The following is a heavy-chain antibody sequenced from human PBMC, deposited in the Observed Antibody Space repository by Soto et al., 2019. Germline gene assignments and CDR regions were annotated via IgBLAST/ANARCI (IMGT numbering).Heavy chain of an antibody. V-gene: IGHV1-69*01. D-gene: IGHD2-2*01. CDR3: ARRRTDCSSTSCYYYYGMDV. Sequence: QVQLVQSGAEVKKPGSSVKVSCKASGGTFSSYAISWVRQAPGQGLEWMGGIIPIFGTANYAQKFQGRVTISADESTSTAYMDLSSLRSEDTAVYYCARRRTDCSSTSCYYYYGMDVWGQGTTVTVSS. CDR1: GGTFSSYA. J-gene: IGHJ6*02. CDR2: IIPIFGTA.